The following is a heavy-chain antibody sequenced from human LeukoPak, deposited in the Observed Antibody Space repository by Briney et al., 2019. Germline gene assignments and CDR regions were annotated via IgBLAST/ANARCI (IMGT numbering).Heavy chain of an antibody. CDR3: AREQLDP. CDR1: GYTFTSYG. V-gene: IGHV1-8*02. CDR2: MNPNSGKI. J-gene: IGHJ5*02. Sequence: EASVKVSCKASGYTFTSYGISWVRQATGQGLEWMGYMNPNSGKIGYAQKFQGRVTMTTDTSISTAYMELSSLRSEDTAVYYCAREQLDPWGQGTLVTVSS. D-gene: IGHD6-13*01.